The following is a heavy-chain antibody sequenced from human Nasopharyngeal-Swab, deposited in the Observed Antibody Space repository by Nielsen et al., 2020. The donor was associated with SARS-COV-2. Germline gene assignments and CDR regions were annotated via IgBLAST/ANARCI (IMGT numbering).Heavy chain of an antibody. Sequence: GESLKISCVASGFTFSRFDMHWVRQVMGKGLEWVSAIGTAGDTYYPRSMKGRFTISRGDAENILYLQMNSLRAEDTAVYYCTRTLSASYMDVWGKGTTVTVSS. V-gene: IGHV3-13*01. J-gene: IGHJ6*03. CDR1: GFTFSRFD. CDR2: IGTAGDT. CDR3: TRTLSASYMDV.